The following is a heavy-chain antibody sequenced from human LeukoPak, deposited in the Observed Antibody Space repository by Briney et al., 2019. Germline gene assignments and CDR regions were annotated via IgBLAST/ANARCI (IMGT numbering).Heavy chain of an antibody. J-gene: IGHJ4*02. V-gene: IGHV3-7*04. Sequence: GGSLRLSCAASGFTFSNYIMNWVRQAPGKGLEWVANIKQDGSERYYVDSVKGRFTISRDNAKNSLYLQMNSLRAEDTAVYYCARGPSGGNGFSYWGQGTLVTVSS. CDR3: ARGPSGGNGFSY. CDR1: GFTFSNYI. D-gene: IGHD2-15*01. CDR2: IKQDGSER.